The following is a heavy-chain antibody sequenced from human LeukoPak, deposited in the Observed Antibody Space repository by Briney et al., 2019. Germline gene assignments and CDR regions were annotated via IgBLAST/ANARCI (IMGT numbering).Heavy chain of an antibody. J-gene: IGHJ4*02. Sequence: GASVKVSCTASGYTFTGYYMHWVRQAPGQGLEWMGWINPNSGGTNYAQKFQGRVTMTRDTSISTAYMELSRLRSDDTAVYYCARDVFARPHDDSSGYGEYYFDYWGQGTLVTVSS. V-gene: IGHV1-2*02. CDR1: GYTFTGYY. D-gene: IGHD3-22*01. CDR2: INPNSGGT. CDR3: ARDVFARPHDDSSGYGEYYFDY.